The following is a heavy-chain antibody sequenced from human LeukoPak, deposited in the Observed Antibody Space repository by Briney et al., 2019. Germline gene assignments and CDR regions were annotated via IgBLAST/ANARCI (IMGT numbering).Heavy chain of an antibody. CDR2: IGWDGDAT. CDR1: GFTSDDYI. V-gene: IGHV3-43*01. CDR3: AKGAEYCGGDCYLTGDYFDY. J-gene: IGHJ4*02. D-gene: IGHD2-21*02. Sequence: GGSLRLSCAASGFTSDDYIMHWVRQAPGKGLEWVSLIGWDGDATYYSDSVKGRFTISRDNSKNSLYLQMNALTTEDTALYYCAKGAEYCGGDCYLTGDYFDYWGRGTLVTVSS.